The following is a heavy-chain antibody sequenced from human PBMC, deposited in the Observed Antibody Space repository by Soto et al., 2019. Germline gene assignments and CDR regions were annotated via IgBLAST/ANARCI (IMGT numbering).Heavy chain of an antibody. CDR3: ARVLSGSSLFDY. CDR2: ISYSGNT. D-gene: IGHD1-26*01. V-gene: IGHV4-59*01. Sequence: SETLSLTCTVSGGSISSDYWSWIRQPPGKGLEWIGYISYSGNTNYNPSLKSLVTISVDTSKKQFSLKLRSVTAADTAVYYCARVLSGSSLFDYWGQGMLVTGSS. J-gene: IGHJ4*02. CDR1: GGSISSDY.